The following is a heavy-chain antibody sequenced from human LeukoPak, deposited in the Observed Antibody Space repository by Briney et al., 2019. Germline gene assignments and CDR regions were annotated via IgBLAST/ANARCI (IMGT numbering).Heavy chain of an antibody. J-gene: IGHJ3*02. D-gene: IGHD6-19*01. CDR2: IWHDGSNE. CDR1: GFIFRGYG. V-gene: IGHV3-33*01. Sequence: GGSLRLSCVASGFIFRGYGMYWVRQAPGKGLEWLALIWHDGSNENYADSVKGRFTISRDNSKNTLYLQMNSLRADDTAVYYCARDPGGIAVPGLGFAFDIWGQGTMVTVSS. CDR3: ARDPGGIAVPGLGFAFDI.